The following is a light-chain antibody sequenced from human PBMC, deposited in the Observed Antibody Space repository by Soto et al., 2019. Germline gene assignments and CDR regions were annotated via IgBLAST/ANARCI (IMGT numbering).Light chain of an antibody. J-gene: IGKJ4*01. CDR2: DAS. V-gene: IGKV1-33*01. CDR3: QQYDNLSLT. CDR1: QDISNY. Sequence: DIQMTQSPSSLSASVGERVTITCQASQDISNYLNWYQQKPGKAPKLLLFDASNMETGVPSRFSGSGSVTDFTFTISSLQPEDIATYYCQQYDNLSLTFGGGTKVEIK.